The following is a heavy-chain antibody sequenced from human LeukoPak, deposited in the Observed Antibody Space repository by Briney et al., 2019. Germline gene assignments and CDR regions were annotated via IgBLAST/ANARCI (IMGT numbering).Heavy chain of an antibody. V-gene: IGHV3-74*01. CDR2: IYGDGSFT. CDR3: AKDTSPYSSSSSGNYYYYGMDV. CDR1: GFTFSNFW. J-gene: IGHJ6*02. Sequence: GGSLRLSCAASGFTFSNFWMHWVRQAPGKGLVWVALIYGDGSFTRYADSVKGRFTISRDNAKNTVYLQMNSLRVEDTAVYYCAKDTSPYSSSSSGNYYYYGMDVWGQGTTVTVSS. D-gene: IGHD6-6*01.